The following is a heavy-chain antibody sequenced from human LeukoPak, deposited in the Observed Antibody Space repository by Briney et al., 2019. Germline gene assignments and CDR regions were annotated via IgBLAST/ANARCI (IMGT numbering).Heavy chain of an antibody. CDR1: GFTFSSYW. J-gene: IGHJ6*03. D-gene: IGHD3-3*01. CDR3: AREADYVFWSGYGSYYYYYYYMDV. V-gene: IGHV3-7*01. CDR2: IKQDGSEK. Sequence: PGGSLRLSCAASGFTFSSYWMSWVRQAPGKGLEWVANIKQDGSEKYYVDSVKGRFTISRDNAEKSLYLQMNSLRAEDTAVYYCAREADYVFWSGYGSYYYYYYYMDVWGKGTTVTVSS.